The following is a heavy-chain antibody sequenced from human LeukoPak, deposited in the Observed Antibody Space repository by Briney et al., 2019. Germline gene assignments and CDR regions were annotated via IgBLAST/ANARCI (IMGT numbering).Heavy chain of an antibody. Sequence: ASVKVSCKASGYTFTGYYLHWVRQAPGQGRAWMGWINPNSGGTNYAQKFQGRVTMTRDTSISTAYMELSRLRSDDTAVYYCARDSSDYGDYLGDYWGQGTLVTVSS. CDR1: GYTFTGYY. CDR2: INPNSGGT. V-gene: IGHV1-2*02. J-gene: IGHJ4*02. D-gene: IGHD4-17*01. CDR3: ARDSSDYGDYLGDY.